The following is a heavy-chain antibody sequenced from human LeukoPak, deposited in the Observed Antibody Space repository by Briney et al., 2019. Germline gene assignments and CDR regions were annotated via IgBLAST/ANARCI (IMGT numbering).Heavy chain of an antibody. J-gene: IGHJ4*02. V-gene: IGHV3-43*02. D-gene: IGHD3-10*01. CDR1: GFTFDDFA. CDR3: ATDGREFSFDY. CDR2: ISGDGGST. Sequence: GGSLRLSCAASGFTFDDFAMHWVRKAPGKGLDWVSLISGDGGSTYYADSVKGRFTISRDNSKNSLYLQMNSLRTEDTALYYCATDGREFSFDYWGQGTLVTVSS.